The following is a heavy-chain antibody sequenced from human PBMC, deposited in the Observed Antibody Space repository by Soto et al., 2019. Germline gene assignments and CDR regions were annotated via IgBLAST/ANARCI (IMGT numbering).Heavy chain of an antibody. D-gene: IGHD4-17*01. CDR1: GFSLSTSGVA. V-gene: IGHV2-5*02. CDR3: ARATVTGPIEAFDS. Sequence: QITLKESGPTLVKPTQTLTLTCTFSGFSLSTSGVAVGWIRQPPGKTLEWLALIYWDDAKRYSPSLQDRLTFIKDTSKNQVVLTMTNMDPVDTATYYCARATVTGPIEAFDSWGQGTLVTVSS. J-gene: IGHJ3*01. CDR2: IYWDDAK.